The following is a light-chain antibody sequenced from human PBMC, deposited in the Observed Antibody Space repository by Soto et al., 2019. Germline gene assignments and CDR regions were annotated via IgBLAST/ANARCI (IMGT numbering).Light chain of an antibody. CDR2: GAS. J-gene: IGKJ5*01. CDR1: QGVSSSY. V-gene: IGKV3-20*01. CDR3: QQYGASPPPIT. Sequence: EIVLTQSPGTLSLSPGERVTLSCRASQGVSSSYLACYQQKPGQAPRLLICGASTRATGIPDRFSGSGSGTDFTLSISRLEPEDFAVYYCQQYGASPPPITFGQGTRLEIK.